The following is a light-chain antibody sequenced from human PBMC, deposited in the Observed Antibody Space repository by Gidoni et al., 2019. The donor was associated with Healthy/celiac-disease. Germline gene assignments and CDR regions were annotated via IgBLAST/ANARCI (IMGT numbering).Light chain of an antibody. V-gene: IGKV1-9*01. CDR2: AAS. J-gene: IGKJ2*01. CDR1: QVISSY. CDR3: QQLNSYPYT. Sequence: IQLTQPPSSLSASVGDRVTITCRASQVISSYSAWYQQKPGKAPKLLNDAASTLQSRVPSRLSGSGSGTDFTLTSSSLQPEDFATYYWQQLNSYPYTFGQGTKLEIK.